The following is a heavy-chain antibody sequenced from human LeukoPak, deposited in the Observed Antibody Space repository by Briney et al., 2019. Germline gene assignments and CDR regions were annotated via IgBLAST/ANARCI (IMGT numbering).Heavy chain of an antibody. D-gene: IGHD1-26*01. CDR1: GFTFGTYW. Sequence: PGGSLRLSCAASGFTFGTYWMTWGRQAPGEGLEWVANMKKDGSEQYCVDSVKGRFTISRDNAKNSLYLQRNSRTAEDTAVYFCARHSGTYFDYWGQGTLVTVSS. J-gene: IGHJ4*02. CDR3: ARHSGTYFDY. CDR2: MKKDGSEQ. V-gene: IGHV3-7*01.